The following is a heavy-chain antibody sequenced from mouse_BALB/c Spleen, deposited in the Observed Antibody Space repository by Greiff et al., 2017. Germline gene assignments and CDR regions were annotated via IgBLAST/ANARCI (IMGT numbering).Heavy chain of an antibody. CDR1: GFTFSSYA. Sequence: EVMLVESGGGLVKPGGSLKLSCAASGFTFSSYAMSWVRQTPEKRLEWVASISSGGSTYYPDSVKGRFTISRDNARNILYLQMSSLRSEDTAMYYCAREGYGTFDYWGQGTTLTVSS. CDR3: AREGYGTFDY. D-gene: IGHD1-1*01. V-gene: IGHV5-6-5*01. J-gene: IGHJ2*01. CDR2: ISSGGST.